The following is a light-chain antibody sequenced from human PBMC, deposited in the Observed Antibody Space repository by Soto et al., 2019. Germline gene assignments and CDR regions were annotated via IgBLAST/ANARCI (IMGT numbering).Light chain of an antibody. CDR1: SSDVGSYNL. CDR2: EGS. J-gene: IGLJ3*02. V-gene: IGLV2-23*01. CDR3: CSYAGSRV. Sequence: QSALTQPASVSGSPGQSITISCTGTSSDVGSYNLVSWYQQHPGKAPKLMIYEGSKRPSGVSNRFSGSKSGNTASLRISGLQAEDEADYYCCSYAGSRVFGGGTQLTVL.